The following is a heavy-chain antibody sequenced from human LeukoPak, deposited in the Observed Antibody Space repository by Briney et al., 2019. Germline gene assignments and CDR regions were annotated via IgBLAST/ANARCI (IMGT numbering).Heavy chain of an antibody. V-gene: IGHV3-30*04. Sequence: GRSLRLSCAASGFTFSSYAMHWVRQAPGKGLEWVAVISYHGGNKYYADSVKGRFTISRDNSKNTLYLQMNSLRAEDTAVYYCAREAVAGTEFDYWGQGTLVTVSS. CDR3: AREAVAGTEFDY. D-gene: IGHD6-19*01. CDR2: ISYHGGNK. J-gene: IGHJ4*02. CDR1: GFTFSSYA.